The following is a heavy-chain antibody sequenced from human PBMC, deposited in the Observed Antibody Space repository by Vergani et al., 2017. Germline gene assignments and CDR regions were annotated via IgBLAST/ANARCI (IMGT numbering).Heavy chain of an antibody. V-gene: IGHV3-30*04. Sequence: QVQLVESGGGVVQPGRSLRLSCAASGCTFSSYAMHWVRQATGKGLEWVAVISYDGSNKYYADSVKGRFTISRDNSKNTLYLQMNSLRAEDTSVYYCARDGSPGYCSSTSCYLAFSPKRPGGFDIWGQGTMVTVSS. CDR1: GCTFSSYA. CDR2: ISYDGSNK. J-gene: IGHJ3*02. CDR3: ARDGSPGYCSSTSCYLAFSPKRPGGFDI. D-gene: IGHD2-2*01.